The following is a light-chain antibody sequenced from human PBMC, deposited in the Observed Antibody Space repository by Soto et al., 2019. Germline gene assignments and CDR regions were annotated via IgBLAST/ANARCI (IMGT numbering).Light chain of an antibody. J-gene: IGLJ1*01. CDR2: DDN. CDR1: SSNIGGNS. Sequence: QSVLTQPPSVSAAPGQKVTISCSGSSSNIGGNSVSWYQQLPGTAPKLLIYDDNKRPSGIPDRFSGSKSGTSATLGITGFQTGDEADYYCRSWDSSLCAYVFVTGTKVTVL. CDR3: RSWDSSLCAYV. V-gene: IGLV1-51*01.